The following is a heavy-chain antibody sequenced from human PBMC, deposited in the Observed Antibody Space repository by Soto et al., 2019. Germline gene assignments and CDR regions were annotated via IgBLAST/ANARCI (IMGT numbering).Heavy chain of an antibody. J-gene: IGHJ4*02. CDR2: ISGSGGTI. Sequence: VQLLESGGGLEQPGGSLRLSCATFGFTFKTYAMTWVRQAPGKGLEWVAVISGSGGTIYYADSVKGRFTISRDNSKYTVFLQRNSLRADDTALYYCAKDKSAWGFFDFGGQGTQVTVSP. CDR1: GFTFKTYA. V-gene: IGHV3-23*01. CDR3: AKDKSAWGFFDF. D-gene: IGHD7-27*01.